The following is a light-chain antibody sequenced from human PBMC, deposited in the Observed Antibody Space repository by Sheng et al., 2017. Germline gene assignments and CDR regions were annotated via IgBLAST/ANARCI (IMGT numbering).Light chain of an antibody. CDR3: CSYAGSSTYWV. CDR2: DVS. J-gene: IGLJ3*02. CDR1: SSDVGNYNL. V-gene: IGLV2-23*02. Sequence: QSALTQPASVSGSPGQSITISCTGTSSDVGNYNLVSWYQQHPGKVPKLMIYDVSKRPSGVSNRFSGSKSGNTASLTISGLQAEDEADYYCCSYAGSSTYWVFGGGTKLTVL.